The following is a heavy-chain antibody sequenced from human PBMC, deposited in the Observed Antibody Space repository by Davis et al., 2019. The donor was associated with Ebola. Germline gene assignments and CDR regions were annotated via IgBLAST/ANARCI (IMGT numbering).Heavy chain of an antibody. D-gene: IGHD1-14*01. CDR1: GFTVSGNY. Sequence: GESLKISCAASGFTVSGNYMSWVRQAPGKGLEWVAVISYDGSNKYYADSVKGRFTISRDNSKNTLYLQMNSLRAEDTAVYYCASTGFDYWGQGTLVTVSS. V-gene: IGHV3-30*03. CDR2: ISYDGSNK. J-gene: IGHJ4*02. CDR3: ASTGFDY.